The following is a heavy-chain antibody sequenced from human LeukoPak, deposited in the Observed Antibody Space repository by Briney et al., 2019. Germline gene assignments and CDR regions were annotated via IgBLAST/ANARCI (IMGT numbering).Heavy chain of an antibody. Sequence: SETLSLTCAVSGGSISSGGYSWSWIRQPPGTGLEWIGYIYHSGSTNYNPSLKSRVTISVDTSKNQFSLKLSSVTAADTAVYYCARSYYDSSGYYWGEYFQHWGQGTLVTVSS. CDR1: GGSISSGGYS. CDR2: IYHSGST. J-gene: IGHJ1*01. V-gene: IGHV4-30-2*02. CDR3: ARSYYDSSGYYWGEYFQH. D-gene: IGHD3-22*01.